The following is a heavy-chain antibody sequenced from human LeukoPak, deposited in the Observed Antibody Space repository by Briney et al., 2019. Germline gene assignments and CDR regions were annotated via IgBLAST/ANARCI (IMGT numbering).Heavy chain of an antibody. V-gene: IGHV1-18*01. CDR1: GYTFTSYG. CDR2: ISAYNGNT. J-gene: IGHJ6*02. CDR3: AVNQISYYGMDV. D-gene: IGHD1-14*01. Sequence: ASVKVSCKAPGYTFTSYGISWVRQAPGQGLEWMGWISAYNGNTNYAQKLQGRVTMTTDTSTSTAYMELRSLRSDDTAVYYCAVNQISYYGMDVWGQGTTVTVSS.